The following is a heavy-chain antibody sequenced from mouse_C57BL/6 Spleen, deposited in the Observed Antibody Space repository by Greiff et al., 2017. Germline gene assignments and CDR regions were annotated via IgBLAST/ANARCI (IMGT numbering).Heavy chain of an antibody. CDR1: GYSFTGYF. Sequence: VQLQQSGPELVKPGDSVKISCKASGYSFTGYFMNWVMQSHGKSLEWIGRINPYNGDTFYNQKFKGKATLTVDKSSSTAHMELRSLTSEDSAVYYCARCYGSSPYYAIDYWGQGTSVTVSS. CDR3: ARCYGSSPYYAIDY. V-gene: IGHV1-20*01. D-gene: IGHD1-1*01. J-gene: IGHJ4*01. CDR2: INPYNGDT.